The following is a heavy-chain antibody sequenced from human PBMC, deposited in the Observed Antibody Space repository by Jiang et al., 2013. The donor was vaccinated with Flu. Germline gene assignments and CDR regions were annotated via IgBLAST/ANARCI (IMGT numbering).Heavy chain of an antibody. CDR3: ARDTRAVKSSWFYRLDY. D-gene: IGHD6-19*01. J-gene: IGHJ4*02. Sequence: EVKKPGSSVKVSCKASGDTFSNYGVSWVRQAPGQGLEWMGGIIPMLNGVNYAQKFQGRVTITADKSTNTAYMELSSLRSEDTAMYFCARDTRAVKSSWFYRLDYWGQGTLVTVSS. V-gene: IGHV1-69*04. CDR2: IIPMLNGV. CDR1: GDTFSNYG.